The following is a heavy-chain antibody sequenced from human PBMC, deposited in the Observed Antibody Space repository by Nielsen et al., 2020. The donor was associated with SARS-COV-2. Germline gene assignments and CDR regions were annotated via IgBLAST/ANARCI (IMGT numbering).Heavy chain of an antibody. J-gene: IGHJ6*02. CDR3: ARDRITGTGPYYYYYGMDV. CDR1: GGTFSSYA. V-gene: IGHV1-69*04. CDR2: IIPILGIA. Sequence: SVKVSCKASGGTFSSYAISWVRQAPGQGLEWMGRIIPILGIANYAQKFQGRVTITADKSTSTVYMELSSLRSEDTAVYYCARDRITGTGPYYYYYGMDVWGQGTTVTVSS. D-gene: IGHD1-20*01.